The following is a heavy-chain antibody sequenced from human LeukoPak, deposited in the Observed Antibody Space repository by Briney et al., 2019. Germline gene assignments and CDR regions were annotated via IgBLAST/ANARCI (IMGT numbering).Heavy chain of an antibody. V-gene: IGHV3-7*01. J-gene: IGHJ4*02. CDR1: RFSFSDYW. CDR2: INQDGSEQ. Sequence: GGSLRLSCAASRFSFSDYWMDWVRQAPGKGMEWVANINQDGSEQYYVDSVKGRFTISRDNAKNSLYLQMNSLRAEDTAVYYCSRSLDYWGQGALVTVSS. CDR3: SRSLDY.